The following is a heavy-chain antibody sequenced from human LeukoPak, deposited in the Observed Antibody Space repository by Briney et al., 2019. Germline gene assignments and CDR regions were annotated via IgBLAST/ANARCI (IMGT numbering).Heavy chain of an antibody. Sequence: GGSLRLSCAASRFTFSNYAMSWVRQAPGKGLEWVSGISDSGATTYYAGSVKGRFTISRDNSKHTLYLQMNSLSAEDTATYYCARVIGSSGYYPFDYWGQGILVTVSS. V-gene: IGHV3-23*01. CDR1: RFTFSNYA. D-gene: IGHD3-22*01. CDR2: ISDSGATT. J-gene: IGHJ4*02. CDR3: ARVIGSSGYYPFDY.